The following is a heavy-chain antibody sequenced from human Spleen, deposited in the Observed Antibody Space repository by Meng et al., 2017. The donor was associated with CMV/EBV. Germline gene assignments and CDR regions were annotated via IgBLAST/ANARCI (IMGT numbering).Heavy chain of an antibody. Sequence: SVKVSCKASGFTFTNYAFTWVRQAPGQGLEWMGGIIPIFGTANYAQKFQGRVTITTDESTSTAYMELSSLRSEDTAVYYCASPGGCYYDSSGYYYAHWGQGTLVTVSS. CDR2: IIPIFGTA. CDR3: ASPGGCYYDSSGYYYAH. J-gene: IGHJ4*02. CDR1: GFTFTNYA. D-gene: IGHD3-22*01. V-gene: IGHV1-69*05.